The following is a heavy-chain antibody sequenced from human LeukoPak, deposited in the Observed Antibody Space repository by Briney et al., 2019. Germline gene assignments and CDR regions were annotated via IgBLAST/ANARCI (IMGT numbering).Heavy chain of an antibody. Sequence: GSLRLSCAASGFTFSSYSMNWVRQAPGKGLEWVGLIYYSGSTYYKPSLKSRITISVDTSKNQFSLELTSVTAADTAVYYCARWRFDSGDHVFDYWGQGTLVTVSS. CDR2: IYYSGST. CDR3: ARWRFDSGDHVFDY. V-gene: IGHV4-59*06. CDR1: GFTFSSYS. D-gene: IGHD6-19*01. J-gene: IGHJ4*02.